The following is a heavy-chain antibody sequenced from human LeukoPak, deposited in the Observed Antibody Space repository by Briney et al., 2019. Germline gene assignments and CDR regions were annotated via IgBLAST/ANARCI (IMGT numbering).Heavy chain of an antibody. CDR1: VFTLSSYE. D-gene: IGHD3-10*01. CDR3: AKTLTTYYYGSGSTDY. V-gene: IGHV3-23*01. CDR2: ISGSGGST. J-gene: IGHJ4*02. Sequence: GGCLRLSCAASVFTLSSYEMNWVRQAPGKGLEWVSAISGSGGSTYYADSVKGRFTISRDNSKNTLYLQMNSLRAEDTAVYYCAKTLTTYYYGSGSTDYWGQGTLVTVSS.